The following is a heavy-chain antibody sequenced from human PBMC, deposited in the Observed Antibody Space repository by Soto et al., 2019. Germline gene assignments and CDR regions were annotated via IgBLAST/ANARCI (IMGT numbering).Heavy chain of an antibody. CDR3: AKGKGVGATPDGANC. CDR1: VFTFSRYG. V-gene: IGHV3-23*01. CDR2: VRSDGDTT. J-gene: IGHJ4*02. D-gene: IGHD1-26*01. Sequence: EVQVLESGGGLVQPGGSLRLSCAASVFTFSRYGMNWVRQAPGKGLEWVSGVRSDGDTTYNADSVKGRFTVSRDNFKNTVDLQMNSLRVEDTAVYYCAKGKGVGATPDGANCWGQGTLVTVSS.